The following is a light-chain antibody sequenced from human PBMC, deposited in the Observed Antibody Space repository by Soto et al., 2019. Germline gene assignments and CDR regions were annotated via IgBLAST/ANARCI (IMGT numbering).Light chain of an antibody. Sequence: QSALTQPASVSGSPGQSITISCTGTTSDVGGYNCVSWYQQYPGKAPKLMIFDVSYRPSGVSNRFSGSKSGNTASLTISGLQAEDEADYYCCSYTSSNTLIFGGGTKLTVL. CDR2: DVS. CDR1: TSDVGGYNC. J-gene: IGLJ2*01. CDR3: CSYTSSNTLI. V-gene: IGLV2-14*01.